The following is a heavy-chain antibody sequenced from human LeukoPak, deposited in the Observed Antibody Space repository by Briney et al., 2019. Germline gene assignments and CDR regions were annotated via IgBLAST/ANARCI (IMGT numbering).Heavy chain of an antibody. D-gene: IGHD3-22*01. CDR1: GGSISSGGYY. V-gene: IGHV4-61*08. CDR3: ARLHYYDSSGYYYSGRIFDY. J-gene: IGHJ4*02. Sequence: SQTLSLTCTVSGGSISSGGYYWSWIRQHPGKGLEWIGYIYYSGSTNYNPSLKSRVTISVDTSKNQFSLKLSSVTAADTAVYYCARLHYYDSSGYYYSGRIFDYWGQGTLVTVSS. CDR2: IYYSGST.